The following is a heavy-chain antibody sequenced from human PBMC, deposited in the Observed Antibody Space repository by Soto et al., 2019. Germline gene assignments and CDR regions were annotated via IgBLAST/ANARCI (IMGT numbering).Heavy chain of an antibody. CDR3: ARQSFYYDSSGYYSYDAFDI. V-gene: IGHV5-10-1*01. D-gene: IGHD3-22*01. Sequence: PGESLKISCKGSVYSFTSYWISWVRQMPGKGLEWMGRIDPSDSYTNYSPSFQGHVTISADKSISTAYLQWSSLKASDTAMYYCARQSFYYDSSGYYSYDAFDIWGQGTMVTVSS. CDR2: IDPSDSYT. J-gene: IGHJ3*02. CDR1: VYSFTSYW.